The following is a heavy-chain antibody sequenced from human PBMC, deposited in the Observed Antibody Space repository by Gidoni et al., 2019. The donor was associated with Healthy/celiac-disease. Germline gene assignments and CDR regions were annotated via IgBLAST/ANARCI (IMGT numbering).Heavy chain of an antibody. CDR3: ARPDYGDYVLGAFDI. J-gene: IGHJ3*02. CDR1: GGSISSSSYY. Sequence: QLQLQESGPGLVKPSEPLSLTCTVSGGSISSSSYYWGWIRQPPGKGLEWIGSIYYSGSTYYNPSLKSRVTISVDTSKNQFSLKLSSVTAADTAVYYCARPDYGDYVLGAFDIRGQGTMVTVSS. D-gene: IGHD4-17*01. V-gene: IGHV4-39*01. CDR2: IYYSGST.